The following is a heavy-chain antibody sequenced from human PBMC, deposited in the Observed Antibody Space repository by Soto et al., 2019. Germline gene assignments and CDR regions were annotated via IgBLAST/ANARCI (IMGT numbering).Heavy chain of an antibody. V-gene: IGHV4-59*08. CDR1: GGSISSYY. CDR3: ARHGAAAGLTRRHFDY. Sequence: SETLSLTCTVSGGSISSYYWSWIRQPPGKGLEWIGYIYYSGSTNYNPSLKSRVTISVDTSKNQFSLKLSSVTAADTAVYYCARHGAAAGLTRRHFDYWGQGTLVTVSS. CDR2: IYYSGST. J-gene: IGHJ4*02. D-gene: IGHD6-13*01.